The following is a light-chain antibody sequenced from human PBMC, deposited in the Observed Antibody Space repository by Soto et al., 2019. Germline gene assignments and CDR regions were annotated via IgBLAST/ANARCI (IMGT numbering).Light chain of an antibody. V-gene: IGKV3D-20*02. CDR3: QQNSNLQAT. CDR2: GVS. CDR1: QSVTSNY. J-gene: IGKJ1*01. Sequence: EIVLTQSPVTLSLSPGERATLSCGASQSVTSNYLAWYQQKPGQAPRLLFFGVSNRAAGVPDRFGGSGSGTDFTLTISSLEPEDSAVYYCQQNSNLQATFGQGTKVDIK.